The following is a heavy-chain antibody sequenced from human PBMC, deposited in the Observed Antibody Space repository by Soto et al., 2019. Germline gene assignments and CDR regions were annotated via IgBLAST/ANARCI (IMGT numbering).Heavy chain of an antibody. CDR1: GFTFSGSA. D-gene: IGHD3-3*01. CDR3: TRPYDFWSGEYGMDV. CDR2: IRSKANSYAT. Sequence: EVQLVESGGGLVQPGGSLKLSCAASGFTFSGSAMHWVRQASGKGLEWVGRIRSKANSYATAYAASVKGRFTISRDDSKNTAYLQMNSLKTEVTAVYYCTRPYDFWSGEYGMDVWGQGTTVTVSS. V-gene: IGHV3-73*01. J-gene: IGHJ6*02.